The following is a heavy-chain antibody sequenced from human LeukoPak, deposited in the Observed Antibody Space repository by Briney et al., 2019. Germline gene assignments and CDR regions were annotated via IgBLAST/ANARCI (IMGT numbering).Heavy chain of an antibody. CDR1: GGSISSGGYS. Sequence: SETLSLTCAVSGGSISSGGYSWSWIRQPPGKGLEWIGYIYHSGSTYYNPSLKSRVTISVDRSKNQFSLKLSSVTAADTAVYYCAREGPSSYYDFWSGYLNWFDPWGQGTLVTVSS. V-gene: IGHV4-30-2*01. J-gene: IGHJ5*02. CDR3: AREGPSSYYDFWSGYLNWFDP. D-gene: IGHD3-3*01. CDR2: IYHSGST.